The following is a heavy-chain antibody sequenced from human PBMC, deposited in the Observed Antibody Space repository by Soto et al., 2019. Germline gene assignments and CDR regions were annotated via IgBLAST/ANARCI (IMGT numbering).Heavy chain of an antibody. J-gene: IGHJ4*02. CDR1: GYAVTSVGLH. CDR3: ARAPVGLDTISYFDY. D-gene: IGHD3-3*01. CDR2: IYNGGST. Sequence: SRACPGSGYAVTSVGLHWAWLRRPPGKGLEWIGYIYNGGSTYYRPSLESRMHMSLDATRNHYSLRPTSVTAADTAVYFCARAPVGLDTISYFDYWGQGKLVTVSS. V-gene: IGHV4-30-4*01.